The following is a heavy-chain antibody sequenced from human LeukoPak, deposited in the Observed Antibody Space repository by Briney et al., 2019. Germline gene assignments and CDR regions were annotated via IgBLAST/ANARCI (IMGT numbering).Heavy chain of an antibody. CDR2: IRGSDGST. D-gene: IGHD3-22*01. CDR1: GFTFSSYA. CDR3: AKNYDSSGYYPGPFGY. V-gene: IGHV3-23*01. J-gene: IGHJ4*02. Sequence: GGSLRLSCAASGFTFSSYAMSWVRQAPGKGLEWVSAIRGSDGSTYYADSVKGRFTISRDNSKNTLYLQMNSLRAEDTAVYYCAKNYDSSGYYPGPFGYWGQGTLVTVSS.